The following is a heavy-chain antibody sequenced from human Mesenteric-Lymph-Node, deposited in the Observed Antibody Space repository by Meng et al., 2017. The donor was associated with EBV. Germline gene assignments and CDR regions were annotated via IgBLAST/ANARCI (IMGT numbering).Heavy chain of an antibody. Sequence: QVQRGESGVEVKKPGASGKVTCKASGYTFSAYGIRWVRQAPGQGLEWMGWISPFNGNTNHAQNLQDRVTMTTDTSTTTAYMELRNLRSDDTAVYYCARDVLGSGDYWGQGTLVTVSS. D-gene: IGHD5-12*01. CDR3: ARDVLGSGDY. CDR2: ISPFNGNT. V-gene: IGHV1-18*01. CDR1: GYTFSAYG. J-gene: IGHJ4*02.